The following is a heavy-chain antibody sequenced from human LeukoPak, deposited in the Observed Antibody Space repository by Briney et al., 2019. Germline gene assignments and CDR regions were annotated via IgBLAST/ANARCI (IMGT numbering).Heavy chain of an antibody. D-gene: IGHD2-2*01. CDR3: ARGPFIVVVPAAMGAGNWFDP. Sequence: PSQTLSLTCAVSGGSISSGGYSWSWIRQPPGKGLEWIGYIYHSGSTYYNPSLKSRVTISVDRSKNQFSLKLSSVTAADTAVYYCARGPFIVVVPAAMGAGNWFDPWAREPWSPSPQ. CDR1: GGSISSGGYS. J-gene: IGHJ5*02. V-gene: IGHV4-30-2*01. CDR2: IYHSGST.